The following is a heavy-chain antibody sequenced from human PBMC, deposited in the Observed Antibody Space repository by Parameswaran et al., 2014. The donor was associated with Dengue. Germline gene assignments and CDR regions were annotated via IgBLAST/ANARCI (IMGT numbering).Heavy chain of an antibody. D-gene: IGHD2-2*01. CDR2: IYYSGST. V-gene: IGHV4-39*01. CDR3: ARLPLSSTRGYGMDV. J-gene: IGHJ6*02. CDR1: GGSISSSSYY. Sequence: ESLKISCTVSGGSISSSSYYWGWIRQPPGKGLEWIGSIYYSGSTYYNPSLKSRVTISVDTSKNQFSLKLSSVTAADTAVYYCARLPLSSTRGYGMDVWGQGDHGHRLL.